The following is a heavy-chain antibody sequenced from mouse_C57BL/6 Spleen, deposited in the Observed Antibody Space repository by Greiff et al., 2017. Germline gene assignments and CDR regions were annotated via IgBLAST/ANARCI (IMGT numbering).Heavy chain of an antibody. J-gene: IGHJ4*01. D-gene: IGHD2-4*01. CDR2: IDPETGGT. Sequence: VQLQQSGAELVRPGASVTMSCKASGYTFTDYDMHWVKQRPVHGLEWIGDIDPETGGTGYNQKFKGKAILTADKSSSTAYMELSSLTSEDSAVYYCAKYEIYYDSYYYAMGYWGQGTTVTVAS. CDR3: AKYEIYYDSYYYAMGY. V-gene: IGHV1-15*01. CDR1: GYTFTDYD.